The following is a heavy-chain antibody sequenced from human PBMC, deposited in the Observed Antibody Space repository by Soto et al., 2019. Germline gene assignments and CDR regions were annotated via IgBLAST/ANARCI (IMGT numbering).Heavy chain of an antibody. Sequence: EVQLLESGGGLVQPGGSLRLSCAASGFTFINYAMSWVRQAPGKGLEWVSTIGGGDGSTYYADSVKGRFTISRDNSNSALYLKMNSLRVGDTAIYYCAKGILVKPPGTRTFDIWGQGTMVIVSS. D-gene: IGHD6-13*01. CDR1: GFTFINYA. CDR2: IGGGDGST. V-gene: IGHV3-23*01. J-gene: IGHJ3*02. CDR3: AKGILVKPPGTRTFDI.